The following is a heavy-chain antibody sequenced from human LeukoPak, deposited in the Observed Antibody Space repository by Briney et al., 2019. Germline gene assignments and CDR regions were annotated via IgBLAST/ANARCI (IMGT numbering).Heavy chain of an antibody. CDR3: ARVGYSYVINDWSRTGLGAYPTKYYYHMDV. CDR2: INHSGST. Sequence: SQSLSLTCAVYGRSFSGYYWSSIRHPPGKGLEWIGEINHSGSTNYNPSLKTRSTISGDTSKNQFSMKLSSVTAADTDVYFCARVGYSYVINDWSRTGLGAYPTKYYYHMDVWGKGTTVTVSS. J-gene: IGHJ6*03. D-gene: IGHD5-18*01. CDR1: GRSFSGYY. V-gene: IGHV4-34*01.